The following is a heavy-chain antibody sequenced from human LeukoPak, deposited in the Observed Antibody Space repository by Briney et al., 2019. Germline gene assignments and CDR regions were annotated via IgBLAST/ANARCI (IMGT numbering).Heavy chain of an antibody. D-gene: IGHD4-23*01. CDR2: INPRSGSS. J-gene: IGHJ4*02. V-gene: IGHV1-46*01. Sequence: GASVKVSCKASGYSFANYYIHWVRQAPGQGLEWMGIINPRSGSSTYAQKLQGRVTMTRDTSTSTVYMELSSLTSEDTAVYYCARDRDYAGNSIYFDYWGQGTLVTVSS. CDR3: ARDRDYAGNSIYFDY. CDR1: GYSFANYY.